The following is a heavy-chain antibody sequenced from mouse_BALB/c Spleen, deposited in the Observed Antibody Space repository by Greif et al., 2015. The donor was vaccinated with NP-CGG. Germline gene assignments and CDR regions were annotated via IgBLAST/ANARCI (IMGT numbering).Heavy chain of an antibody. J-gene: IGHJ3*01. CDR2: IDPSDSET. Sequence: QVQLQQSGAELVKPGAPVKLSCKASGYTFTSYWMNWVKQRPGRGLAWIGRIDPSDSETHYNQKFKDKATLTVDKSSSTAYIQLSSLTSEDSAVYYCAREGDFYYGPFAYWGQGTLVTVSA. D-gene: IGHD1-2*01. CDR3: AREGDFYYGPFAY. CDR1: GYTFTSYW. V-gene: IGHV1-69*02.